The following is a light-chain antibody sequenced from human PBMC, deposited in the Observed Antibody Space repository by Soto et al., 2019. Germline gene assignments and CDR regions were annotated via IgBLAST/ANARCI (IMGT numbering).Light chain of an antibody. CDR1: QCVSSS. V-gene: IGKV3-11*01. CDR2: DAS. Sequence: EIVLTQSPATLSLSPGERATLSCRSSQCVSSSLPWYHQNPGQPPCLLIYDASITATGITARLSGSRSGTAYTLTISSLEHEDFAVYYCQQRTNWPPLFTFGPGTKVDIK. J-gene: IGKJ3*01. CDR3: QQRTNWPPLFT.